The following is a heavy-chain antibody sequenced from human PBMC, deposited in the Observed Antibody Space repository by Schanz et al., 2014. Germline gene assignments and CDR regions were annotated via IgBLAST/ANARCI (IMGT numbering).Heavy chain of an antibody. Sequence: QVQLVQSGAEVKKPGSSVKVSCKASGGTFSSSTLTWVRQAPGQGLEWMGRIIPILDKTNYAQKFQGRVTMTTDTSTSTGYMELRGLRSDDTAVYYCARETTISTGGAFDAWGQGTMVTVSS. J-gene: IGHJ3*01. D-gene: IGHD3-9*01. CDR1: GGTFSSST. CDR2: IIPILDKT. V-gene: IGHV1-69*08. CDR3: ARETTISTGGAFDA.